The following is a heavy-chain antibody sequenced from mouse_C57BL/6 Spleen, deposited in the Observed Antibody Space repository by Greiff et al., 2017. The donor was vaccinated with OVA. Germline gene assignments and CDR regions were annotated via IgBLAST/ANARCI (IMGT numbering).Heavy chain of an antibody. J-gene: IGHJ4*01. Sequence: EVQVVESGGGLVKPGGSLKLSCAASGFTFSSYAMSWVRQTPEKRLEWVATISDGGSYTYYPDNVKGRFTISRDNAKNNLYLQMSHLKSEDTAMYYCAREGLRQGYAMDYWGQGTSVTVSS. D-gene: IGHD2-4*01. CDR2: ISDGGSYT. CDR3: AREGLRQGYAMDY. CDR1: GFTFSSYA. V-gene: IGHV5-4*01.